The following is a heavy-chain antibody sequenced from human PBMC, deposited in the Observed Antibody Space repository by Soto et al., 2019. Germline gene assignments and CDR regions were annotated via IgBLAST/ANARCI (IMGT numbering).Heavy chain of an antibody. J-gene: IGHJ6*02. Sequence: SLQLSCKGSGYSFTSYWIGWEPHMTGKGLEWMGIIYPGDSDTRYSPSFQGQVTISADKSISTAYLQWSSLKASDTAMYYCAKIRDTYYYYGMDVWGQGITVTV. CDR2: IYPGDSDT. V-gene: IGHV5-51*01. CDR3: AKIRDTYYYYGMDV. CDR1: GYSFTSYW.